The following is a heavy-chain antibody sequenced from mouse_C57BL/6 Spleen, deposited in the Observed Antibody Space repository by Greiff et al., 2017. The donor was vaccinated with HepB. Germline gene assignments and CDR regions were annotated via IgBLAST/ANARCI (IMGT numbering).Heavy chain of an antibody. Sequence: QVQLKESGAELMKPGASVKLSCKATGYTFTGYWIEWVKQRPGHGLEWIGEILPGSGSTNYNEKFKGKATLTADTSSNTAYMQLSSLTTEDSAIYYCAGSEQRRPGGYCGNYDWFAYWGQGTLVTVSA. CDR3: AGSEQRRPGGYCGNYDWFAY. J-gene: IGHJ3*01. V-gene: IGHV1-9*01. CDR1: GYTFTGYW. CDR2: ILPGSGST. D-gene: IGHD2-1*01.